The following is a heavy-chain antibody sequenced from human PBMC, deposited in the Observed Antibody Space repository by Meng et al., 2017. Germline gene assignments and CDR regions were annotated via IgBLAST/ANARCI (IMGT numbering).Heavy chain of an antibody. D-gene: IGHD1-1*01. CDR2: TYYRSKWYN. J-gene: IGHJ6*02. Sequence: SCAISGDSVYSNSAAWNWIRQSPSRGLEWLGRTYYRSKWYNDYAVSVKSRITINPDTSKNQFSLQLNSVTPEDTAVYYCARLRFGTAPYYYYGMDVWGQGTTVTVSS. CDR1: GDSVYSNSAA. V-gene: IGHV6-1*01. CDR3: ARLRFGTAPYYYYGMDV.